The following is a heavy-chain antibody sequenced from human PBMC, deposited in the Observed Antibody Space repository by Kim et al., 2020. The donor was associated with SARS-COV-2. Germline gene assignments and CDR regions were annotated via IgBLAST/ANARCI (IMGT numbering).Heavy chain of an antibody. CDR2: ISYDGSNK. D-gene: IGHD3-3*01. J-gene: IGHJ4*02. CDR3: ARDRRIFHLWSGPDY. V-gene: IGHV3-30-3*01. Sequence: GGSLRLSCAASGFTFSSYAMHWVRQAPGKGLEWVAVISYDGSNKYYADSVKGRFTISRDNSKNTLYLQMNSLRAEDTAVYYCARDRRIFHLWSGPDYWGQGTLVTVSS. CDR1: GFTFSSYA.